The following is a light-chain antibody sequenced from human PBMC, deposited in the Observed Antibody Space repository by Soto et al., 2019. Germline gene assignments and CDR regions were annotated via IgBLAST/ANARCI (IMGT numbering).Light chain of an antibody. CDR2: DAS. CDR3: QQYTEVPRT. CDR1: LAISHY. Sequence: DIQMTQSPSSLSASVGDRVTITCRASLAISHYVNWYQQKPGQAPKLLIYDASNLETGVPSRFSGSGSGTDFTFTISILQPEDIATYHCQQYTEVPRTFGQGTKLEIK. V-gene: IGKV1-33*01. J-gene: IGKJ2*01.